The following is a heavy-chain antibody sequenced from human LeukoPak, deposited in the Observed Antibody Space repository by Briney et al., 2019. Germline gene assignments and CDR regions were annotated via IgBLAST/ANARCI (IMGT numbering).Heavy chain of an antibody. CDR1: GFTVSSNY. Sequence: PGGSLRLSCAASGFTVSSNYMSWVRQAPGKGLEWVSFIYSGDSTYYADSVKGRFTISRDNSRTSLFLQMSSLRTEDTALYFCAKDVRNDYGDPVFDSWGQGTLVTVSS. V-gene: IGHV3-53*05. D-gene: IGHD4-17*01. CDR2: IYSGDST. CDR3: AKDVRNDYGDPVFDS. J-gene: IGHJ4*02.